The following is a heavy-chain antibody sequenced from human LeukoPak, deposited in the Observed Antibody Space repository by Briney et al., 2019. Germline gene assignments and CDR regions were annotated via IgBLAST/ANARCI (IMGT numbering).Heavy chain of an antibody. J-gene: IGHJ5*02. D-gene: IGHD3-10*01. CDR2: IYYSGST. CDR3: ARGLYYYDSGSYSKWFDP. CDR1: GGSLNTYY. V-gene: IGHV4-59*08. Sequence: SETLSLTCTVSGGSLNTYYWSWIRQPPGKGLEYIGLIYYSGSTNYNPSLKTRVTISVDTSKNQFSLKLSSVTAADTAVYYCARGLYYYDSGSYSKWFDPWGQGTLVTVSS.